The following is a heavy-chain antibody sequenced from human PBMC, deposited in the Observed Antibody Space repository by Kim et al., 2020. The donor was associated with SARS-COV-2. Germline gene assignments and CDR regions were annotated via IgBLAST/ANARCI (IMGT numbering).Heavy chain of an antibody. D-gene: IGHD3-16*02. CDR2: ISSSGSTI. Sequence: GGSLRLSCAASGFTFSDYDMSWIRQAPGKGLEWVSYISSSGSTIYYADSVKGRFTISRDNAKNSLYLQMNSLRAEDTAVYYCARDDYVWGSYRYGGLNWFDPWGQGTLVTVSS. CDR3: ARDDYVWGSYRYGGLNWFDP. CDR1: GFTFSDYD. V-gene: IGHV3-11*04. J-gene: IGHJ5*02.